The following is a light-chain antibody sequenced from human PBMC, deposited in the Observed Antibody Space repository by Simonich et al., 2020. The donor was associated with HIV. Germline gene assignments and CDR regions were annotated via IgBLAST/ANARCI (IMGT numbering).Light chain of an antibody. CDR2: WAS. J-gene: IGKJ1*01. Sequence: DIVMTQSPDSLAVSLGERATINCKSSQSILYSSNTKNYLAWYQQQPGQPPKLLIYWASTRESGVPDRFSGSGSGTDFTLTISSLQAEDVAVYYCQQYYSTPQTFGQGTKVEIK. CDR1: QSILYSSNTKNY. V-gene: IGKV4-1*01. CDR3: QQYYSTPQT.